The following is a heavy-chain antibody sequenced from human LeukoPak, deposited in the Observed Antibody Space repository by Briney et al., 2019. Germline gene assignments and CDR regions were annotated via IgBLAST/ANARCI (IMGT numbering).Heavy chain of an antibody. V-gene: IGHV4-59*01. CDR2: VSSSGTS. CDR1: GDSLNTYY. D-gene: IGHD2-21*02. CDR3: ARVVRWVVTSNCFDP. Sequence: SETLSLTCTVSGDSLNTYYWTWIRQTPGKELEWIGFVSSSGTSNYNPSLKSRVSISIDTSKNQFSLALTSVTPADTAVYYCARVVRWVVTSNCFDPWGQGTLVSVSS. J-gene: IGHJ5*02.